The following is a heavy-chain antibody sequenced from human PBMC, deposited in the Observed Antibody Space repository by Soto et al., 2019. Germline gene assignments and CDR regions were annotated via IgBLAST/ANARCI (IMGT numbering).Heavy chain of an antibody. CDR2: IYTSGST. CDR3: ARVGYSSGWYYFDY. V-gene: IGHV4-4*07. D-gene: IGHD6-19*01. CDR1: GGSISSYY. Sequence: QVQLQESGPGLVKPSETLSLTCTVSGGSISSYYWSWIRQPAGKGLEWIGRIYTSGSTNYNPSLKSRVTMSVDTSKNQFSLKLSSVTAADTAVYYCARVGYSSGWYYFDYWGQGTLVTVSS. J-gene: IGHJ4*02.